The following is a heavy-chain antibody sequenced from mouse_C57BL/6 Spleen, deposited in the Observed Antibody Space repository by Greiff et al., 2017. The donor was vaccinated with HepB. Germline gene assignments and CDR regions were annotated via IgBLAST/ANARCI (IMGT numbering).Heavy chain of an antibody. V-gene: IGHV5-9*01. Sequence: EVQLVESGGGLVKPGGSLKLSCAASGFTFSSYTMSWVRQTPEKRLEWVATISGGGGNTYYPDSVKGRFTISRDNAKNTLYLQMSSLRSEDTALYYCARRGNWDSFDYWGQGTTLTVSS. D-gene: IGHD4-1*01. J-gene: IGHJ2*01. CDR3: ARRGNWDSFDY. CDR2: ISGGGGNT. CDR1: GFTFSSYT.